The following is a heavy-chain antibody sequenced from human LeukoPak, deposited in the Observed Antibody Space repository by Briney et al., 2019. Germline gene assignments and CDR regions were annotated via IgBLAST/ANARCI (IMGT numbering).Heavy chain of an antibody. CDR3: ARERETTVTCFDY. Sequence: SQTLSLTCVISGDGVSNDSAAWNWIRQSPSRGLEWLGRTYYRSKWYNDYAASVKGRITVNPDTSKNQFSLNLNSVTAADTAVYYCARERETTVTCFDYWGQGTLVTVSS. V-gene: IGHV6-1*01. CDR1: GDGVSNDSAA. D-gene: IGHD4-17*01. J-gene: IGHJ4*02. CDR2: TYYRSKWYN.